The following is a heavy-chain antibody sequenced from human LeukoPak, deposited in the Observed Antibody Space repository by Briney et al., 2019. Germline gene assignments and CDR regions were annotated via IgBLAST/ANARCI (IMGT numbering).Heavy chain of an antibody. V-gene: IGHV1-8*01. D-gene: IGHD3-10*01. CDR1: GYTFSSYD. CDR3: ARKFLGSRGYYFDY. CDR2: MNTNSGNT. J-gene: IGHJ4*02. Sequence: ASVKVSCKASGYTFSSYDINWVRQATGQGLEWMGWMNTNSGNTGYAQKFQGRVNMTRNTSISTAYMELSSLRSEDTAVYYCARKFLGSRGYYFDYWGQGTLVTVSS.